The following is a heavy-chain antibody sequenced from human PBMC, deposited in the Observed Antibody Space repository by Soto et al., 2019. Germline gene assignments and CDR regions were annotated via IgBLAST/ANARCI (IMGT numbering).Heavy chain of an antibody. Sequence: GGSLRLSCAASGFTFSSYWMSWVRQAPGKGLEWVANIKQDGSEKYYVDSVKGRFTISRDNAKNSLYLQMNSLRAEDTAVYYCARNRLGLRWWYFDLWGRGTLVTVSS. V-gene: IGHV3-7*01. CDR2: IKQDGSEK. J-gene: IGHJ2*01. CDR3: ARNRLGLRWWYFDL. CDR1: GFTFSSYW. D-gene: IGHD4-17*01.